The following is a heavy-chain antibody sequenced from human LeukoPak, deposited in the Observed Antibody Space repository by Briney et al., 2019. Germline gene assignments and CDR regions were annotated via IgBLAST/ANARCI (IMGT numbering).Heavy chain of an antibody. Sequence: GASVKVSCKASGYTFTSYGISWVRQAPGQGLEWMRGIIPIFGTANYAQKFQGRVTITTDESTSTAYMELSSLRSEDTAVYYCARDNYAGANWFDPWGQGTLVTVSS. J-gene: IGHJ5*02. CDR3: ARDNYAGANWFDP. V-gene: IGHV1-69*05. CDR1: GYTFTSYG. D-gene: IGHD1-7*01. CDR2: IIPIFGTA.